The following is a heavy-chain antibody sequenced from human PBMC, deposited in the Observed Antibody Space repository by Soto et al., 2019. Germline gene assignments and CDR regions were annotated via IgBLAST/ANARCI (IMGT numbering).Heavy chain of an antibody. Sequence: EASVKVSCKASGGTFSSYAISWVRQAPGQGLEWMGGIIPIFVTANYAQKFQGRVTITADESTSTAYMELSSLRSEDTAVFYCARDRREGGSYYFYFDYWGQGTLVTVSS. CDR2: IIPIFVTA. V-gene: IGHV1-69*13. D-gene: IGHD1-26*01. CDR1: GGTFSSYA. CDR3: ARDRREGGSYYFYFDY. J-gene: IGHJ4*02.